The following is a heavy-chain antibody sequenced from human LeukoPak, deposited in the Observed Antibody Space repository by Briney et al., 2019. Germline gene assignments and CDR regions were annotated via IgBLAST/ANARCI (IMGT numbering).Heavy chain of an antibody. V-gene: IGHV3-23*01. D-gene: IGHD6-19*01. CDR2: ISGSGGST. CDR1: GFTFSSYA. CDR3: AKDLRSSGWYEYYYYYYGMDV. Sequence: GGSLRLSCEASGFTFSSYAIRWVRQAPGKGLEWVSAISGSGGSTYYADSVKGRFTISRDNSKNTLYLQMNSLRAEDTAVYYCAKDLRSSGWYEYYYYYYGMDVWGQGTTVTVSS. J-gene: IGHJ6*02.